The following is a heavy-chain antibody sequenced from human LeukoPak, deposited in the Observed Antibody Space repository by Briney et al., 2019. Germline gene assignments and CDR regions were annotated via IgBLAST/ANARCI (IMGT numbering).Heavy chain of an antibody. CDR2: INAGNGNT. D-gene: IGHD2-2*02. J-gene: IGHJ4*02. CDR3: ARDGVRYCSSTSCYTWVI. CDR1: GYTFTSYA. Sequence: ASVKVSCKASGYTFTSYAMHWVRQAPGQRLEWMGWINAGNGNTKYSQKFQGRVTITRDTSASTAYMELSSLRSEDTAVYYCARDGVRYCSSTSCYTWVIWGQGTLVTVSS. V-gene: IGHV1-3*01.